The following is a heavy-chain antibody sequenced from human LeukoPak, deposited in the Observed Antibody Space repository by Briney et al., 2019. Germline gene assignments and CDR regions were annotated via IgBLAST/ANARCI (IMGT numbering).Heavy chain of an antibody. V-gene: IGHV3-74*03. CDR3: AKAAGKGNGYDFWFEH. CDR1: GFTFSNYW. CDR2: IDNAGSIT. D-gene: IGHD3-3*01. J-gene: IGHJ5*02. Sequence: PGGSLRLSCAASGFTFSNYWIHWVRQAPGKGLVWVSRIDNAGSITTYADSVKGRFTISRDNAENTLYLQMNSLRAEDTAVYYCAKAAGKGNGYDFWFEHWGQGTLVTVSS.